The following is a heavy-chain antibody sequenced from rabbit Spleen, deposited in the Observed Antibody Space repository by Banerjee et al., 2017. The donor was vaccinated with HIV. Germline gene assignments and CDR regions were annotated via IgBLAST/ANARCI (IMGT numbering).Heavy chain of an antibody. CDR3: ARGYIDNSWTSLTRLDL. V-gene: IGHV1S45*01. CDR2: IYPVGGGT. D-gene: IGHD8-1*01. Sequence: QEQLEESGGDLVKPEGSLTLTCTASGFSFSSYWICWVRQAPGKGLEWIACIYPVGGGTHYASWAKGRFTISKTSSTTVTLQMTSLTAADTATYFCARGYIDNSWTSLTRLDLWGPGTLVTVS. J-gene: IGHJ3*01. CDR1: GFSFSSYW.